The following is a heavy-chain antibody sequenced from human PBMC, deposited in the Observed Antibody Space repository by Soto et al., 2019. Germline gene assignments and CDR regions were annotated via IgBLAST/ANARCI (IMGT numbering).Heavy chain of an antibody. V-gene: IGHV3-74*01. CDR2: IYNDGTYS. CDR1: GFIFKMYW. CDR3: TRGPRAISTGTGAY. Sequence: EVQLVESGGGLVPPGGSVRLSCAASGFIFKMYWMHWVRQSPGKGLVWISRIYNDGTYSDYADSVRGRFPISRDNDNDTLYVEMNDLRAEDSGVYYCTRGPRAISTGTGAYWGQGTQVTVSS. J-gene: IGHJ4*02. D-gene: IGHD3-10*01.